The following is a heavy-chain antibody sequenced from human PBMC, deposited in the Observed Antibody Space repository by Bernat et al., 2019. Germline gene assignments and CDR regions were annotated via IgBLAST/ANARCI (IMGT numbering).Heavy chain of an antibody. CDR1: GFTFTSYG. Sequence: QVQLVESGGGVVQPGRSLRLSCAASGFTFTSYGMHWVRQAPGKGLEWVAVISYDGSIRYYADSVKGRFTISRDNSKNTLFLQMNSLRVEDTAMYYCVKGADFGDYDGYDAFDIWGQGTMVTVSS. V-gene: IGHV3-30*18. D-gene: IGHD4-17*01. CDR3: VKGADFGDYDGYDAFDI. J-gene: IGHJ3*02. CDR2: ISYDGSIR.